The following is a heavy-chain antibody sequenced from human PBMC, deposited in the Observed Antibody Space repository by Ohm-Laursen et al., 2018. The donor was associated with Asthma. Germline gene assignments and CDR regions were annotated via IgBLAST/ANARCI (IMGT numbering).Heavy chain of an antibody. D-gene: IGHD2-2*01. V-gene: IGHV3-7*01. CDR3: ATLSWYASQY. CDR1: GFTFESYW. Sequence: SLRLSCSASGFTFESYWMIWVRQAPGKGLQWLAFIKPDGSQTYYADSMEGRFSISRDNSKNSLYLQMSSLRGEDTAIYYCATLSWYASQYWGQGTLVTVSS. CDR2: IKPDGSQT. J-gene: IGHJ4*02.